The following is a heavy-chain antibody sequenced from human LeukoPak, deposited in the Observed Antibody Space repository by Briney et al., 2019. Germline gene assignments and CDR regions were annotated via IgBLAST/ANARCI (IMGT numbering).Heavy chain of an antibody. D-gene: IGHD2-15*01. J-gene: IGHJ4*02. CDR1: GFTFSSYS. V-gene: IGHV3-21*01. CDR3: ARVMSRVVGFDY. CDR2: ISSSSSYI. Sequence: PGGSLRLSCAASGFTFSSYSMNWVRQAPGKGLEWVSSISSSSSYIYYADSVKGRFTISRDNAKNPLYLQMNSLRAEDTAVYYCARVMSRVVGFDYWGQGTLVTVSS.